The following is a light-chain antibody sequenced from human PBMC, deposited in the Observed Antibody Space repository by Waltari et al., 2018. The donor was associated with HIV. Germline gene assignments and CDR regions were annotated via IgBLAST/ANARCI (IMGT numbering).Light chain of an antibody. CDR1: QSIFYSSKNATF. Sequence: DIVMTQSPHSLALSLGERATINCTPSQSIFYSSKNATFLAWYQQKPGQSPKLIIYWASTRASGVPDRFSGSGSRTDFTLSISSLQSEDVAVYFCQQYYSTPPTFGQGTRVEIK. CDR2: WAS. J-gene: IGKJ1*01. V-gene: IGKV4-1*01. CDR3: QQYYSTPPT.